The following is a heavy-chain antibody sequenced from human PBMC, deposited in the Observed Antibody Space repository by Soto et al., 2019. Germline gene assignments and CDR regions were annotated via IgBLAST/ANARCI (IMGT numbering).Heavy chain of an antibody. J-gene: IGHJ4*02. CDR3: ASVRGYSGYEQWLVRISWRSL. V-gene: IGHV3-30-3*01. D-gene: IGHD5-12*01. CDR2: ISYDGSNK. CDR1: GFTFSSYA. Sequence: PGGSLRLSCAASGFTFSSYAMHWVRQAPGKGLEWVAVISYDGSNKYYADSVKGRFTISRDNSKNTLYLQMNSLRAEDTAVYYCASVRGYSGYEQWLVRISWRSLWGQGT.